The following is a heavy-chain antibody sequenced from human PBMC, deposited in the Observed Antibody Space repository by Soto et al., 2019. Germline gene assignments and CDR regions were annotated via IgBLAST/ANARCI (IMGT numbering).Heavy chain of an antibody. D-gene: IGHD2-2*01. CDR3: ARDGDCSSTSCYERGYYYYYGMDV. Sequence: QVQLVQSGAEVKKPGASVKVSCKASGYTFTSYGISWVRQAPGQGLEWMGWISAYNGNTNYAQKLQGRVTMTTDTTTSTAYMELRSLRSDDTAVYYCARDGDCSSTSCYERGYYYYYGMDVWGKGTTVTVSS. CDR2: ISAYNGNT. J-gene: IGHJ6*04. CDR1: GYTFTSYG. V-gene: IGHV1-18*04.